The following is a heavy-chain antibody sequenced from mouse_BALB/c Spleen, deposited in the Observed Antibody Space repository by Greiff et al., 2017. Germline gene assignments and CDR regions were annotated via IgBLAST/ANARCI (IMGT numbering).Heavy chain of an antibody. J-gene: IGHJ4*01. V-gene: IGHV1-80*01. Sequence: VKLVESGAELVRPGSSVKISCKASGYAFSSYWMNWVKQRPGQGLEWIGQIYPGDGDTNYNGKFKGKATLTADKSSSTAYMQRSSLTSEDSAVYFCARGGYAMDYWGQGTSVTVSS. CDR1: GYAFSSYW. CDR3: ARGGYAMDY. CDR2: IYPGDGDT.